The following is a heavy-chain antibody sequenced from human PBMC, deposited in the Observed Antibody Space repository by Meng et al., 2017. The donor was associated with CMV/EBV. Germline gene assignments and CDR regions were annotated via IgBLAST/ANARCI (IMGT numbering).Heavy chain of an antibody. V-gene: IGHV3-30*04. CDR2: ISYDGSNK. J-gene: IGHJ4*02. Sequence: GGSLRLSCAASGFTFSSYAMHWVRQAPGKGLEWVAVISYDGSNKYYADSVKGRFTISRDNSKNTLYLQMNSLRAEDTAVYYCARDRELGIWGQGTLVTVSS. CDR3: ARDRELGI. D-gene: IGHD7-27*01. CDR1: GFTFSSYA.